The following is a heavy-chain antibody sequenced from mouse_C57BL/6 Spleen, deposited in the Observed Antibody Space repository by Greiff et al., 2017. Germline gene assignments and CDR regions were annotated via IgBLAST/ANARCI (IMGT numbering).Heavy chain of an antibody. D-gene: IGHD1-1*01. CDR1: GYAFSSYW. V-gene: IGHV1-80*01. Sequence: QVQLQQSGAELVKPGASVKISCKASGYAFSSYWMNWVKQRPGKGLEWIGQIYPGDGDTNYNGKFKGKATLTADKSSSTAYMQLSSLTSDDSAFYFCARGNYYGSRYVGFYYWGQGTTLSVSS. CDR2: IYPGDGDT. CDR3: ARGNYYGSRYVGFYY. J-gene: IGHJ2*01.